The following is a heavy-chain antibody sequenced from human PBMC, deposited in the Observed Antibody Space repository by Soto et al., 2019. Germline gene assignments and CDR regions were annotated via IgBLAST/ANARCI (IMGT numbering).Heavy chain of an antibody. CDR1: GFTFSSYS. CDR2: ISSSSTI. Sequence: PGGSLRLSCAASGFTFSSYSMNWVRQAPGKGLEWVSYISSSSTIYYADSVKGRFTISRDNAKNSLYLQMNSLRDEDTAVYYCARDGPIYGEYDYWGQGTLVTVSS. V-gene: IGHV3-48*02. J-gene: IGHJ4*02. CDR3: ARDGPIYGEYDY. D-gene: IGHD4-17*01.